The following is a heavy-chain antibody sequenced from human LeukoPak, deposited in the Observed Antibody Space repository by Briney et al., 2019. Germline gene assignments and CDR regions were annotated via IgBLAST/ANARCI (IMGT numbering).Heavy chain of an antibody. CDR1: GFTFRSYG. CDR2: ISSSSSYI. V-gene: IGHV3-21*01. CDR3: ARSMEYYDILTGYPSGYYFYY. J-gene: IGHJ4*02. D-gene: IGHD3-9*01. Sequence: PGGSLRLSCAASGFTFRSYGMNWVRQAPGKGLEWVSSISSSSSYIYYADSVKGRFTISRDNAKNSLYLQMNSLRAEDTAVYYCARSMEYYDILTGYPSGYYFYYWGQGTLVTVSS.